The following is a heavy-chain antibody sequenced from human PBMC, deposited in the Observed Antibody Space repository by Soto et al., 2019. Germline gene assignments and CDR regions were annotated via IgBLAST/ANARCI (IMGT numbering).Heavy chain of an antibody. V-gene: IGHV3-48*03. CDR1: GFTFSSYE. CDR2: ISSSGSTI. J-gene: IGHJ4*02. Sequence: EVQLVESGGGLVQPGGSLRLSCAASGFTFSSYEMNWVRQAPGKGLEWVAYISSSGSTIYYADSVKGRFTISRDNAKNTLYLQMNSLRAEDTAVYYCARDPYSNLYFDYWGQGTLVTVSS. CDR3: ARDPYSNLYFDY. D-gene: IGHD4-4*01.